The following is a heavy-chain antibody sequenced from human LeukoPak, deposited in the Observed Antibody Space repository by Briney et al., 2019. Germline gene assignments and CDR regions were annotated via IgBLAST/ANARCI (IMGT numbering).Heavy chain of an antibody. CDR2: IYYSGST. Sequence: PSETLSLTCTVSGGSISSSSYYWGWIRQPPGKGLEWIGSIYYSGSTYYNPSLKSRVTISVDTTKNQFSLKRSSVTAADTAVYYCARHLAEYCSGGSCYWFDPWGQGTLVTVSS. CDR1: GGSISSSSYY. D-gene: IGHD2-15*01. CDR3: ARHLAEYCSGGSCYWFDP. V-gene: IGHV4-39*01. J-gene: IGHJ5*02.